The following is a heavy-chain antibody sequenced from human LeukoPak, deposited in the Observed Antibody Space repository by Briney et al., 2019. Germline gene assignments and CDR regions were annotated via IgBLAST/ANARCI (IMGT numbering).Heavy chain of an antibody. CDR2: ISYDGSNK. CDR3: ARGADAFDI. CDR1: GFTFSSYA. J-gene: IGHJ3*02. Sequence: GGSLRLSCAASGFTFSSYAMHWVRQAPGKGLEWVAVISYDGSNKYYADSVKGRFTISRDNAKNSLYLQMNSLRAEDTAVYYCARGADAFDIWGQGTMVTVSS. V-gene: IGHV3-30-3*01.